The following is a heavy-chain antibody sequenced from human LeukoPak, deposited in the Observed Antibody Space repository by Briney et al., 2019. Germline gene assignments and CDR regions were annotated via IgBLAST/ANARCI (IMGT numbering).Heavy chain of an antibody. CDR3: ARDSPSAYYFDY. J-gene: IGHJ4*02. D-gene: IGHD6-19*01. V-gene: IGHV3-21*01. Sequence: GGSLRLSCAASGFTFSSYSMNWVRQAPGKGVEWVSSISSSSSYIYYADSVKGRFTISRDNAKNSLYLQMNSLRAEDTAVYYCARDSPSAYYFDYWGQGTLVTVSS. CDR1: GFTFSSYS. CDR2: ISSSSSYI.